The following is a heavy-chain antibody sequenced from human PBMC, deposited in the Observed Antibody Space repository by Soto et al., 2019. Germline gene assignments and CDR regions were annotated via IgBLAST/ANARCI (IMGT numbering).Heavy chain of an antibody. CDR3: ARHREDGGAFYYYYGMDV. J-gene: IGHJ6*02. V-gene: IGHV4-39*01. D-gene: IGHD2-21*01. Sequence: TSETLSLTCTVSGGCISSSSYYWGWILQPPGKGLEWIGSIYYSGSTYYNPSLKSRFTISVDTSKNQFSLKLSSVTAADTAVYYCARHREDGGAFYYYYGMDVWGQGTTVTVSS. CDR1: GGCISSSSYY. CDR2: IYYSGST.